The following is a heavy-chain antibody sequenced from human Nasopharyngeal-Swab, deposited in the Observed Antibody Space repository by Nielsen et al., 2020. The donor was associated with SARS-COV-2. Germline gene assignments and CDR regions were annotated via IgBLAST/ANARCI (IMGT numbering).Heavy chain of an antibody. Sequence: GGSLRLSCAASGFTFSDYYMSWIRQAPGKGLEGVSYISGSGSTIYYADSVKGRFTMPRDNAKNSVYLQMNSLRAEDTAVYYCARDDSSGYYGYWGQGTLVTVSS. CDR3: ARDDSSGYYGY. CDR2: ISGSGSTI. J-gene: IGHJ4*02. V-gene: IGHV3-11*01. D-gene: IGHD3-22*01. CDR1: GFTFSDYY.